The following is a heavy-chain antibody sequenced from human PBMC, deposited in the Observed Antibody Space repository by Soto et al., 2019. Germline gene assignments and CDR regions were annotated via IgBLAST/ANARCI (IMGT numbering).Heavy chain of an antibody. V-gene: IGHV4-59*01. D-gene: IGHD4-4*01. CDR2: IYYSGST. CDR3: ARDLANSNPYSFDY. J-gene: IGHJ4*02. CDR1: GGSISSYY. Sequence: PSETLSLTCTVSGGSISSYYWSWIRQPPGKGLEWIGYIYYSGSTNYNPSLKSRVTISVDTSKNQFSLKLSSVTAADTAVYYCARDLANSNPYSFDYWGQGTLVTVSS.